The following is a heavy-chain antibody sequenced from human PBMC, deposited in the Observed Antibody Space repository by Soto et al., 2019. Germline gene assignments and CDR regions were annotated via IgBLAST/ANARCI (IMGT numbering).Heavy chain of an antibody. J-gene: IGHJ4*02. V-gene: IGHV4-61*01. CDR1: GGSVSSGSYY. CDR3: AGDVPGTAVNY. Sequence: QVQLQESGPGLVKPSETLSLTCTVSGGSVSSGSYYWSWIRQPPGKGLEWIGYIYYSGSTNYNPYHSSRFTLSVDTSKNQFSLKLSPVTAADTAVYDGAGDVPGTAVNYWGQGTLVTVSS. D-gene: IGHD3-10*01. CDR2: IYYSGST.